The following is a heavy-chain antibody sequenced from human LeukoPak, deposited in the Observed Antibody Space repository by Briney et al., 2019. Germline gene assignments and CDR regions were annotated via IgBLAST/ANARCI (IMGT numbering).Heavy chain of an antibody. J-gene: IGHJ4*02. Sequence: PGGSLRLSCAASGFTFSSYEMNWVRQAPGKGLEWVSYISSSGSTIYYADSVKGRFTISRDNAKNSLYLQMNSLRAEDTAVYYCARDTGYGDYAICDYWGQGTLVTVSS. D-gene: IGHD4-17*01. CDR3: ARDTGYGDYAICDY. CDR1: GFTFSSYE. V-gene: IGHV3-48*03. CDR2: ISSSGSTI.